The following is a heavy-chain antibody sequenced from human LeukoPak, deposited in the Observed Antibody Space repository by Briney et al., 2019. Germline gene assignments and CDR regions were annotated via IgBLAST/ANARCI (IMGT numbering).Heavy chain of an antibody. CDR1: GGSLSSSSYY. J-gene: IGHJ4*02. D-gene: IGHD1-1*01. V-gene: IGHV4-39*01. Sequence: SETLSLTCTVSGGSLSSSSYYWGWIRQPPGNGLEWIGSIFYSGNTYYNPSLKSRVTISVDTSKNQFSLKLSSVTAADTAVYYCARLSLDGVDYWGQGTLVTVSS. CDR2: IFYSGNT. CDR3: ARLSLDGVDY.